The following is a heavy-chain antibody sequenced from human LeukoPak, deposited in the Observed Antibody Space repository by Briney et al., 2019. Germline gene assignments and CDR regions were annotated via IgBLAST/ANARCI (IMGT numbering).Heavy chain of an antibody. J-gene: IGHJ5*02. CDR2: IIPIFGTA. CDR3: ARESVPAAKNLRACAWFDP. Sequence: GASVKVPCKASGGTFSSYAISWVRQAPGQGLEWMGGIIPIFGTANYAQKFQGRVTITADESTSTAYMELSSLRSEDTAVYYCARESVPAAKNLRACAWFDPWGQGTLVTVSS. CDR1: GGTFSSYA. V-gene: IGHV1-69*13. D-gene: IGHD2-2*01.